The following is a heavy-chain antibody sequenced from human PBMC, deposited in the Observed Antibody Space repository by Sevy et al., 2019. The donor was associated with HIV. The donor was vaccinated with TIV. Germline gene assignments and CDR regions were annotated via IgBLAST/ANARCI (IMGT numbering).Heavy chain of an antibody. CDR1: GFTFSKYS. D-gene: IGHD2-8*01. V-gene: IGHV3-23*01. J-gene: IGHJ4*02. CDR3: AREGCTKPHDY. CDR2: LSFGCGEI. Sequence: GGSLRFSCAASGFTFSKYSMSWVRQPPGKGLEWVSTLSFGCGEINYADSVKGRFTISRDNSKSSVYLQMNNLRPEYTAVYYCAREGCTKPHDYWGQGTLVTVSS.